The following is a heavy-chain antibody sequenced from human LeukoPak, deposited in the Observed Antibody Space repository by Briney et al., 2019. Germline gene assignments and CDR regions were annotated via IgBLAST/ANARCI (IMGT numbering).Heavy chain of an antibody. Sequence: SVKVSCKASGGTFSSYAISWVRQAPGQGLEWMGRIIPIFGTANYAQKFQGRVTITADKSTSTAYMELSSLRSGDTAVYYCARGAAAGTTWDYWGQGTLVTVSS. CDR2: IIPIFGTA. V-gene: IGHV1-69*06. D-gene: IGHD6-13*01. J-gene: IGHJ4*02. CDR3: ARGAAAGTTWDY. CDR1: GGTFSSYA.